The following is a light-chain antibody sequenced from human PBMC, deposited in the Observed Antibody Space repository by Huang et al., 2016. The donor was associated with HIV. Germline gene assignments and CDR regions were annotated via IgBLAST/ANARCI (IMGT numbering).Light chain of an antibody. CDR3: QQSYKAPRT. CDR1: QSINKY. J-gene: IGKJ2*01. V-gene: IGKV1-39*01. CDR2: GAS. Sequence: DIQMTQSPSSLSASVGDRVIISCRASQSINKYLNWYQQMPGKAPKLLIYGASTLQRWVSSRFSCSVSGTDFTLTIGSLQPEDAATYYCQQSYKAPRTFGQGTLLEI.